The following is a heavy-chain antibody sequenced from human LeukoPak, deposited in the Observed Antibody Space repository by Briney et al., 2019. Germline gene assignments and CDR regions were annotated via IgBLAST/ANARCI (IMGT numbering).Heavy chain of an antibody. CDR3: AKDSLRERIVGSTTRGVNDY. Sequence: GGSLRLSCAASGFTFDDYGMSWVRQAPGKGLEWVSGINWNGGSTGYADSVKGRFTISRDNAKNSLYLQMNSLRAEDTAVYYCAKDSLRERIVGSTTRGVNDYWGQGTLVTVSS. CDR1: GFTFDDYG. CDR2: INWNGGST. J-gene: IGHJ4*02. V-gene: IGHV3-20*04. D-gene: IGHD1-26*01.